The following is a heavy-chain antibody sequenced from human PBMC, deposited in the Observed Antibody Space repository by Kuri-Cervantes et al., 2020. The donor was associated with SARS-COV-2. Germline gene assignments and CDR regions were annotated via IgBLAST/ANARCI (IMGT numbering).Heavy chain of an antibody. CDR3: ARESSESDDALDL. D-gene: IGHD3-10*01. Sequence: GSFRRPSWAVSGFTFSDYWMSWVRQAPGKGREWVANINHYGAEKYYVDSVKGRFIISRDNAKNSLYLQMNSLRAEDTALYYCARESSESDDALDLWGQGTLVTVSS. J-gene: IGHJ3*01. V-gene: IGHV3-7*03. CDR1: GFTFSDYW. CDR2: INHYGAEK.